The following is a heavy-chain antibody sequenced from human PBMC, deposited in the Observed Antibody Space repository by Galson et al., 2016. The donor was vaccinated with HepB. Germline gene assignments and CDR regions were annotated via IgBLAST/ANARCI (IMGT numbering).Heavy chain of an antibody. CDR3: ARAARGGGGSYGTAWFSY. J-gene: IGHJ4*02. CDR1: GYTFTSYG. D-gene: IGHD1-26*01. CDR2: ISAYNGNT. Sequence: SVKVSCKASGYTFTSYGISWVRQAPGQGLEWMGWISAYNGNTNYAQKLQGRVTMATDTSTSTAYMELRSLRSDETAVYYCARAARGGGGSYGTAWFSYWGQGTLVTVSS. V-gene: IGHV1-18*01.